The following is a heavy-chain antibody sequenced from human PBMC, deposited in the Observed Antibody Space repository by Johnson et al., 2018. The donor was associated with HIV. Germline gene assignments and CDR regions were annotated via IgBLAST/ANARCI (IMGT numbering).Heavy chain of an antibody. CDR3: ARDNIVLMVGGAFDI. Sequence: QVLLVESGGGVVQPGRSLRLSCAASGLTFGSYAMHWVRQAPGKGLEWVAVISYDGSNKYYADSVKGRFTISRDNSKNTLYLQMNSLRAEDTAVYYCARDNIVLMVGGAFDIWGQGTMVTVSS. J-gene: IGHJ3*02. V-gene: IGHV3-30-3*01. D-gene: IGHD2-8*01. CDR1: GLTFGSYA. CDR2: ISYDGSNK.